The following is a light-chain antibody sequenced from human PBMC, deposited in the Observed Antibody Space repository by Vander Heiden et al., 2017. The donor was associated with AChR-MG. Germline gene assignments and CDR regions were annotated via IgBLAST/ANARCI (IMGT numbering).Light chain of an antibody. Sequence: DIQMTQSPSSLSASVGDRVTITCRASQSISSYLNWFQQKPGKAPKFLIYVASSLQSGVPSRFSGSGSGTDFTLTISSLQPEDFATYYCQQRDSTPYTFGQGTKLEIK. V-gene: IGKV1-39*01. CDR1: QSISSY. CDR2: VAS. J-gene: IGKJ2*01. CDR3: QQRDSTPYT.